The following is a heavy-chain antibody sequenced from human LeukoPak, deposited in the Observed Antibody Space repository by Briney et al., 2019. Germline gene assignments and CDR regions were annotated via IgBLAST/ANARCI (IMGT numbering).Heavy chain of an antibody. CDR3: ARGYYYDSSGYEP. CDR1: GGSISSYY. D-gene: IGHD3-22*01. CDR2: IYYSGST. V-gene: IGHV4-59*12. J-gene: IGHJ5*02. Sequence: SETLSLTCTVSGGSISSYYWSWIRQPPGKGLEWIGSIYYSGSTYYNPSLKSRVTISVDTSKNQLSLKLSSVTAADTAVYYCARGYYYDSSGYEPWGQGTLVTVSS.